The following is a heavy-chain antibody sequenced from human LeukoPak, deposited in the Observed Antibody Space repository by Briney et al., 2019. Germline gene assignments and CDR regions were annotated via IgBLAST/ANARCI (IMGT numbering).Heavy chain of an antibody. Sequence: GGSLRLSCAASGFTFSDYYMSWIRQAPGKGLECVSYISSSGSTIYYADSVKGRFTISRDNAKNSLYLQMNSLRAEDTAVYYCASTPADSSGWSFDYWGQGTLVTVSS. CDR1: GFTFSDYY. V-gene: IGHV3-11*01. CDR3: ASTPADSSGWSFDY. CDR2: ISSSGSTI. D-gene: IGHD6-19*01. J-gene: IGHJ4*02.